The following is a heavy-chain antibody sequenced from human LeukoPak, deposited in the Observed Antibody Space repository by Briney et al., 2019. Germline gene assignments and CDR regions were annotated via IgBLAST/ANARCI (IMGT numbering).Heavy chain of an antibody. D-gene: IGHD1-26*01. CDR3: ARDARWELPDGWFDP. V-gene: IGHV4-39*07. CDR1: GFTVSSNY. CDR2: IYYSGST. J-gene: IGHJ5*02. Sequence: PGGSLRLSCAASGFTVSSNYMSWVRQAPGKGLEWIGSIYYSGSTYYNPSLKSRVTMSVDTSKNQFSLKLSSVTAADTAVYYCARDARWELPDGWFDPWGQGTLVTVSS.